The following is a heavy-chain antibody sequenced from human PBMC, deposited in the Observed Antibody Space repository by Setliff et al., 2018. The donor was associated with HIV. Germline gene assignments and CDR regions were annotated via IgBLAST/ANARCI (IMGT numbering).Heavy chain of an antibody. V-gene: IGHV4-34*01. CDR1: GGPATDHY. CDR3: AAFFVTPMTTKGF. J-gene: IGHJ4*02. D-gene: IGHD4-4*01. CDR2: IHHTGYI. Sequence: PSETLSLTCAVYGGPATDHYWNWIRQSPGMGLEWIAEIHHTGYINYNPSLRSRVSVSRDMSSNQFSLRLSSVTAADAAVYYCAAFFVTPMTTKGFWGQGTLVTVSS.